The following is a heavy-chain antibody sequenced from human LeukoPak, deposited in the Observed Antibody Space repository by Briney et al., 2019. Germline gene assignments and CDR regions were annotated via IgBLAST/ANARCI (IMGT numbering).Heavy chain of an antibody. D-gene: IGHD6-13*01. Sequence: SETLSLTCTVSGGSISHYYWTWIRQPPGKGLEWIGYIFYSGNTNYNPSLKSRATISVDTSTNQFSLNLSSVTAADTAVYYCARGSSWYGTYQTWGRGTLVTVSS. J-gene: IGHJ5*02. CDR3: ARGSSWYGTYQT. CDR2: IFYSGNT. V-gene: IGHV4-59*13. CDR1: GGSISHYY.